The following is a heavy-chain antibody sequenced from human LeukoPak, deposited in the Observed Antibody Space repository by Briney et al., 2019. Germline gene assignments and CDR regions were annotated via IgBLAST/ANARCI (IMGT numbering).Heavy chain of an antibody. CDR3: ARASSSGGYYYYYMDV. J-gene: IGHJ6*03. CDR2: ISSSTSTI. Sequence: GGSLRLSCAASGFTFSSYSMNWVRQAPGKGLEWVSYISSSTSTIYYADSVKGRFTISRDNAKNSLYLQMNSLRAEDTAVYHCARASSSGGYYYYYMDVWGKGTTVTVSS. CDR1: GFTFSSYS. V-gene: IGHV3-48*04.